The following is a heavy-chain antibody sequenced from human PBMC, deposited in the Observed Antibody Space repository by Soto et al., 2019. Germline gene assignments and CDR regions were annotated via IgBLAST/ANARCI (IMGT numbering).Heavy chain of an antibody. CDR1: GFTFSSYG. CDR3: ARDRSGYYYDSSGPFDY. J-gene: IGHJ4*02. V-gene: IGHV3-33*01. Sequence: GGSLRLCCAASGFTFSSYGMHWVRQAPGKGLEWVAVIWYDGSNKYYADSVKGRFTISRDNSKNTLYLQMNSLRAEDTAVYYCARDRSGYYYDSSGPFDYWGQGTLVTVSS. D-gene: IGHD3-22*01. CDR2: IWYDGSNK.